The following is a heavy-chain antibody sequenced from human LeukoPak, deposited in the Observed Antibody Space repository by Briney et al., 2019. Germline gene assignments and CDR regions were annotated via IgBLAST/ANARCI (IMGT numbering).Heavy chain of an antibody. CDR2: IIPILGIA. J-gene: IGHJ3*02. CDR3: ATSYELAPYNAFDI. CDR1: GGTFSSYA. D-gene: IGHD3-16*01. Sequence: ASVKVSCKASGGTFSSYAISWVRQAPGQGLEWMGRIIPILGIANYAQKFQGRVTITADKSTSTAYMELSSLRSEDAAVYYCATSYELAPYNAFDIWGQGTMVTVSS. V-gene: IGHV1-69*04.